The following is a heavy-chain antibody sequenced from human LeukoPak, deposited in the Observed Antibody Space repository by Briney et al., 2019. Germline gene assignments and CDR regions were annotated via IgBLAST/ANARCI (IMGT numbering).Heavy chain of an antibody. J-gene: IGHJ5*02. D-gene: IGHD6-13*01. V-gene: IGHV4-30-2*01. Sequence: SETLSLTCAVSGGSISSGGYSWSWIRQPPGKGLEWIGYIYHDGTTNYNPSLKSRVTISGDKSKNQISLNLRSVTAADTAVYYCAGGGYNRSRYQKRYNWFDPWGQGTLVTVSS. CDR3: AGGGYNRSRYQKRYNWFDP. CDR1: GGSISSGGYS. CDR2: IYHDGTT.